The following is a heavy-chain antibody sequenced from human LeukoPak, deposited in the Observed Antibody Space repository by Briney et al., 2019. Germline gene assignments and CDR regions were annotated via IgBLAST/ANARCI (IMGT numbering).Heavy chain of an antibody. V-gene: IGHV5-51*01. J-gene: IGHJ4*02. CDR2: IYPSDSDT. CDR3: ARHKGMTNSLDHFDY. CDR1: GYNFTNYW. D-gene: IGHD3/OR15-3a*01. Sequence: GESLKISCKGSGYNFTNYWIGWVRQMPGKGLECMGIIYPSDSDTRYSPSFQGQVTISADKSISTAYLQWSSLKASDTAMYYCARHKGMTNSLDHFDYWGQGILVTVSS.